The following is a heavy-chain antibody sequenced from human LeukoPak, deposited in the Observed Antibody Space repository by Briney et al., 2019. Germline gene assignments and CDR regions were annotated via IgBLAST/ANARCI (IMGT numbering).Heavy chain of an antibody. Sequence: ASETLSLTCTVSGGSISGYYWNWIRQPPGKGLEWLAYIHSGGNTRYNPSLRSRVAMSVDTSKNQFSLKLNSVTAADTAVYYCGRAGRYCSGGSCYGENWFDPWGQGTLVTVSS. CDR3: GRAGRYCSGGSCYGENWFDP. J-gene: IGHJ5*02. CDR2: IHSGGNT. D-gene: IGHD2-15*01. CDR1: GGSISGYY. V-gene: IGHV4-59*01.